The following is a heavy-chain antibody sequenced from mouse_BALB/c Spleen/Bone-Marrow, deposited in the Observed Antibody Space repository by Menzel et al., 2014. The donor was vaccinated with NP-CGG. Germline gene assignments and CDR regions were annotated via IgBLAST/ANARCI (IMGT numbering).Heavy chain of an antibody. CDR3: VRGGPWFVY. Sequence: VQLQQSGPELVKPGASVKISCKASGYTFTDYNIHWVKQSQGMSLEWIGYIFPLNGDIGYNQKFKIKATSTVDNSSNTAYMEFRSLTSEDSAVYYCVRGGPWFVYWGQGTLVTVSA. CDR1: GYTFTDYN. D-gene: IGHD3-3*01. CDR2: IFPLNGDI. J-gene: IGHJ3*01. V-gene: IGHV1S29*02.